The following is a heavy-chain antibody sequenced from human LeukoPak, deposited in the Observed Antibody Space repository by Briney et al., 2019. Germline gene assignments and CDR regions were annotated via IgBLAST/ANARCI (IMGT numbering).Heavy chain of an antibody. D-gene: IGHD3-3*01. CDR1: GGSISSYY. CDR2: IYYSGGT. Sequence: PSETLSLTYTVSGGSISSYYWSWIRQPPGKGLEWIGYIYYSGGTNYNPSLKSRVTISVDTSKNQFSLKLSSVTAADTAVYYCARGTFGVVMGNWFDPWGQGTLVTVSS. J-gene: IGHJ5*02. V-gene: IGHV4-59*01. CDR3: ARGTFGVVMGNWFDP.